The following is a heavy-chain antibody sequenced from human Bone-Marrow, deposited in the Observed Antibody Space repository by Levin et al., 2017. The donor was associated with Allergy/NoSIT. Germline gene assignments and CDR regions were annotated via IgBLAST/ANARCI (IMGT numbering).Heavy chain of an antibody. Sequence: GASVKVSCKTSGYMFNSYGISWVRQAPGQGLEWMGWISNYNGNTKYSQKFQGRLTMTTDTFTTTAHMELRSLTSDDTAVYYCARDGVRGVFSDFDYWGQGTLVIVST. J-gene: IGHJ4*02. CDR2: ISNYNGNT. CDR1: GYMFNSYG. V-gene: IGHV1-18*01. D-gene: IGHD3-10*01. CDR3: ARDGVRGVFSDFDY.